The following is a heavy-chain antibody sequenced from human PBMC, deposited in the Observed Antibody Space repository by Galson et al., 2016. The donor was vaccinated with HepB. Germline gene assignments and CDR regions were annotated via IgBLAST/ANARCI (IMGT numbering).Heavy chain of an antibody. J-gene: IGHJ1*01. V-gene: IGHV4-39*01. CDR3: ARVGSGIAEYFQD. CDR2: IYYSWTA. Sequence: SETLSLTCSVPDGLISDRNHYWAWIRQPPGEGLDWLASIYYSWTAYYNPSLQNRLTISVDTSKNQFSLKLSSVTAADTAVYYCARVGSGIAEYFQDWGQGTLAIVSS. D-gene: IGHD6-19*01. CDR1: DGLISDRNHY.